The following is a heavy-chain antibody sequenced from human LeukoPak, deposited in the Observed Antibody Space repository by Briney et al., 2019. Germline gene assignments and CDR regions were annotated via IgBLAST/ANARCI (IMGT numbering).Heavy chain of an antibody. CDR3: ARGDFWSGSNHHYAYYFDY. CDR2: INPSGGST. Sequence: ASVKVSCKASGYTFTSYYMHWVRPAPGQGLEWMGIINPSGGSTSYAQKFQGRVTMTRDTSTSTVYMELSSLRSEDTAVYYCARGDFWSGSNHHYAYYFDYWGQGTLVIVSS. D-gene: IGHD3-3*01. V-gene: IGHV1-46*01. J-gene: IGHJ4*02. CDR1: GYTFTSYY.